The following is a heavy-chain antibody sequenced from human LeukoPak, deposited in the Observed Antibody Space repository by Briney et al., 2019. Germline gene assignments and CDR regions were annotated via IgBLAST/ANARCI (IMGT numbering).Heavy chain of an antibody. Sequence: PGGSLRLSCEASGFTFSSYRMNWVRQAPGKGLEWVSYISDSGDSIYYTDSVKGRFTISRDNAKNSLYLQMNSLRDEDTAVYYRVRDLWELPYWGQGILVTVSS. D-gene: IGHD1-26*01. J-gene: IGHJ4*02. V-gene: IGHV3-48*02. CDR2: ISDSGDSI. CDR3: VRDLWELPY. CDR1: GFTFSSYR.